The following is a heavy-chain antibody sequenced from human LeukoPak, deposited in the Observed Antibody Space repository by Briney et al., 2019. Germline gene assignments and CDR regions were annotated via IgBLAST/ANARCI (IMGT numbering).Heavy chain of an antibody. Sequence: PGGSLRLSCAASGFTFNNYAMNWVRQAPGKGLEWVSAITGSGGNIYYADSVKGRFTISRDNSKNTLYLQMNSLRAEDTAVYYCTKGRRDGYNSGPRGDIWGQGTMVTVSS. V-gene: IGHV3-23*01. CDR2: ITGSGGNI. J-gene: IGHJ3*02. CDR1: GFTFNNYA. CDR3: TKGRRDGYNSGPRGDI. D-gene: IGHD5-24*01.